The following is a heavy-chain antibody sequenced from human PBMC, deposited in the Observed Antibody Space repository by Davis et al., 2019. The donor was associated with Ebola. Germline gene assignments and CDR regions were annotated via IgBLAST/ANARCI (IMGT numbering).Heavy chain of an antibody. CDR1: GYTFTSYY. Sequence: AASVKVSCKASGYTFTSYYMHWVRQAPGQGLEWMGIINPSGGSTSYAQKFQGRVTMTRDTSTSTVYMELSSPRSDDTAVYYCAREGQQLGVSEYWGQGTLVTVSS. CDR2: INPSGGST. D-gene: IGHD6-13*01. CDR3: AREGQQLGVSEY. V-gene: IGHV1-46*01. J-gene: IGHJ4*02.